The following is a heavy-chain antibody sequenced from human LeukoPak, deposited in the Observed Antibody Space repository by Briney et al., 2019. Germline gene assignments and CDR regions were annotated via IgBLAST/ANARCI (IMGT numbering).Heavy chain of an antibody. Sequence: GGSLRLSCAASGFTFSSFGMSWVRQAPGKGLEWVSAISSTGGTAYYADSVKGRFTISRDNSKNTLYLQMNSLRAEDTAVYYCAKDIITMIGVTFDYWGQGTLVTVSS. V-gene: IGHV3-23*01. CDR3: AKDIITMIGVTFDY. CDR1: GFTFSSFG. D-gene: IGHD3-22*01. CDR2: ISSTGGTA. J-gene: IGHJ4*02.